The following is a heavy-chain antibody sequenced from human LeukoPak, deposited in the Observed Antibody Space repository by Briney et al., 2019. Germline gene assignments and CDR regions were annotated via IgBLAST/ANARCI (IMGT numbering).Heavy chain of an antibody. J-gene: IGHJ3*02. CDR1: GGSISSGGYY. V-gene: IGHV4-31*03. D-gene: IGHD4-17*01. CDR3: ARCATAEDYAFDI. Sequence: SETLSLTCTVSGGSISSGGYYWSWIRQHPGKGLEWIGYIYYSGSTYYNPSLKSRVTISVDTSKNQFSPKLSSVTAADTAVYYCARCATAEDYAFDIWGQGTMVTVSS. CDR2: IYYSGST.